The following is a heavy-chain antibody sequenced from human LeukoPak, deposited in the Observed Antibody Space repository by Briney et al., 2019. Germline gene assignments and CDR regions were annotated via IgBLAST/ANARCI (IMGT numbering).Heavy chain of an antibody. CDR2: ISYSGST. J-gene: IGHJ4*02. V-gene: IGHV4-39*07. Sequence: SETLSLTCTVSGDSISSSSYYWGWIRQPPGKGLEWIGSISYSGSTNYNPSLKSRVTISVDTSKNQFSLKLSSVTAADTAVYYCARVSGFGDPFDYWGQGTLVTVSS. CDR3: ARVSGFGDPFDY. CDR1: GDSISSSSYY. D-gene: IGHD3-10*01.